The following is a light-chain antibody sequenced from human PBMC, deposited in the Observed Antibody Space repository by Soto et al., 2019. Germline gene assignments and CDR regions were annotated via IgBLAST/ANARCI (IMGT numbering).Light chain of an antibody. CDR2: DAS. CDR1: QSVSSNY. CDR3: QQYGSSPGA. V-gene: IGKV3-20*01. J-gene: IGKJ3*01. Sequence: EIVLTQSPGTLSLSPGERATLSCRASQSVSSNYLAWYQQKPGQAPRLLIYDASSRATGIPDRFSGRGSGTDFTLTISRLEPEDFAVYYCQQYGSSPGAFGPGTKVDTK.